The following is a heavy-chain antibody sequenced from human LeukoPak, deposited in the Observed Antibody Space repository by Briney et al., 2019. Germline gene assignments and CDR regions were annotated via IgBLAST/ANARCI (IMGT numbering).Heavy chain of an antibody. CDR2: IQYSGST. J-gene: IGHJ5*02. V-gene: IGHV4-39*01. D-gene: IGHD4-23*01. CDR1: GGSISSSSHY. CDR3: ARARAYGGGNWFDP. Sequence: SQTLSLTRTVSGGSISSSSHYWAWIRQPPGKGLEWIGYIQYSGSTYYNPSLKSRVSISADTSMDQFSLKLTSVTAADTALYYCARARAYGGGNWFDPWGQGTLVIVSS.